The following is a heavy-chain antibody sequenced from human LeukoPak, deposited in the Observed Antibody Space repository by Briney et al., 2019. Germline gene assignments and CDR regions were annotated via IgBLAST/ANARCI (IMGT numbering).Heavy chain of an antibody. CDR2: IYHSGST. J-gene: IGHJ4*02. Sequence: SETLSLTCAVSGGSISSGGYYWSWIRQPPGKGLEWIGYIYHSGSTYYNPSLKSRVTISVDRSKNQFSLKLSSVTAADTAVYYCARGYCSSTSCYIPRGYFDYWGQGTLVTVSS. V-gene: IGHV4-30-2*01. CDR1: GGSISSGGYY. CDR3: ARGYCSSTSCYIPRGYFDY. D-gene: IGHD2-2*02.